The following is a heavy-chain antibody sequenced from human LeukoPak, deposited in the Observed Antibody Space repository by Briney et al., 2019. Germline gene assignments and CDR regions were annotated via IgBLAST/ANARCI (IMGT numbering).Heavy chain of an antibody. D-gene: IGHD1-26*01. CDR1: GFTFSNAW. CDR2: IKSKTDGGTT. CDR3: TTEHSGSLYYFDY. Sequence: GGSLRLSCAASGFTFSNAWMSWVRQAPGKGLEWVGRIKSKTDGGTTDYAAPVKGRFTISRDDSKNTLYLQMNSLKTEDTAVYYCTTEHSGSLYYFDYWGQGTLVTVSS. J-gene: IGHJ4*02. V-gene: IGHV3-15*01.